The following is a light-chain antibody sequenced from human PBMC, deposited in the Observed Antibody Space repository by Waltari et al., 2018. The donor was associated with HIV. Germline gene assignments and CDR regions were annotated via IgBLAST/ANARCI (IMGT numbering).Light chain of an antibody. CDR1: QSVGTF. CDR3: QQRTNWPQNT. J-gene: IGKJ4*01. CDR2: DAS. Sequence: IVLTPSPATLSLSPGERATLSCRASQSVGTFLAWYPQKPGQAPRLLIVDASSRDTGIPARCSGSGAGTDFTLTISSLEPEDFALYYCQQRTNWPQNTFGGGTKVEIK. V-gene: IGKV3-11*01.